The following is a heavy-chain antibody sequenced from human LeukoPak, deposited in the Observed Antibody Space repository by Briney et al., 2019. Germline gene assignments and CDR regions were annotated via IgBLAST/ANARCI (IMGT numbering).Heavy chain of an antibody. CDR1: GYSFTTHW. CDR2: IYPGDSDT. Sequence: GESLEISCKGSGYSFTTHWIVWVRQMPGKGLEWMGIIYPGDSDTRYSPSFQGQVTISADKSISTAYLQWSSLKASDTAMYYCARLHWGATPGAGAYYYYDMDVWGQGTTVTVSS. CDR3: ARLHWGATPGAGAYYYYDMDV. V-gene: IGHV5-51*01. J-gene: IGHJ6*02. D-gene: IGHD7-27*01.